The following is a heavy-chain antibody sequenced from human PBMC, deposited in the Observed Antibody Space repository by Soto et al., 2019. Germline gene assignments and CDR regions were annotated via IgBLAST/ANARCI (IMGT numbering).Heavy chain of an antibody. CDR3: AKVVGRQWLVLASGSWFDP. V-gene: IGHV3-23*01. CDR2: ISGSGGST. CDR1: GFTFSSYA. J-gene: IGHJ5*02. Sequence: GGSLRLSCAASGFTFSSYAMSWVRQAPGKGLEWVSAISGSGGSTYYADSVKGRFTISRDNSKNTLYLQMNSLRAEDTAVYYCAKVVGRQWLVLASGSWFDPWGQGTLVTVSS. D-gene: IGHD6-19*01.